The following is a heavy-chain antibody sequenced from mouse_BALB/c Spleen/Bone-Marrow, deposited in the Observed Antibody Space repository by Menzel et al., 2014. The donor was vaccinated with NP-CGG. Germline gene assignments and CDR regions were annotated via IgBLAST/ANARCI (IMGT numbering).Heavy chain of an antibody. D-gene: IGHD2-1*01. J-gene: IGHJ4*01. Sequence: EVMLVESGAELVKPGASVKLSCTASGFNIKDTYMHWVKQRPEQGLEWIGRIDPANGNTKYDPKFQGKATITADTSSNTAYLQLSSQTSEDTAVYYCARYGNYCYAMDYWGQGTSVTVSS. CDR2: IDPANGNT. V-gene: IGHV14-3*02. CDR1: GFNIKDTY. CDR3: ARYGNYCYAMDY.